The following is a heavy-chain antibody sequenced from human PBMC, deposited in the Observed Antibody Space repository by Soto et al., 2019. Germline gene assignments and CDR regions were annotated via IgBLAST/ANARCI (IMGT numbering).Heavy chain of an antibody. Sequence: EVQLLESGGGLVQPGGSLRLSCAASGFALDSYGMRWVRQAPGRGLDWVSAISGSSGSAYYAGSVKGRFTISRDNSKKTVYLKMKSLRAADTSICYCARIRGVIVGGPDFWGQGTLVTVSS. D-gene: IGHD3-16*02. CDR2: ISGSSGSA. CDR1: GFALDSYG. V-gene: IGHV3-23*01. J-gene: IGHJ4*02. CDR3: ARIRGVIVGGPDF.